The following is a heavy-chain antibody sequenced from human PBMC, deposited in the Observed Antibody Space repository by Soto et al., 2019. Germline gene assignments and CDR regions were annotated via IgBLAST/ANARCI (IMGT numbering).Heavy chain of an antibody. CDR3: AREKISSSWYPGGYYYYYYGMDV. J-gene: IGHJ6*02. D-gene: IGHD6-13*01. CDR2: IWYDGSNK. Sequence: GGSLRLSCAASGFTFGSYGMHWVRQAPGKGLEWVAVIWYDGSNKYYADSVKGRFTTSRDNSKNTLYLQMNSLRAEDTAVYYCAREKISSSWYPGGYYYYYYGMDVWGQGTTVTVSS. V-gene: IGHV3-33*01. CDR1: GFTFGSYG.